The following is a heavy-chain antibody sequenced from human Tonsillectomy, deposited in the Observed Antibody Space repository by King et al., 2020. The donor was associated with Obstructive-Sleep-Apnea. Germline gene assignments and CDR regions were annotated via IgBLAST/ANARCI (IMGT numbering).Heavy chain of an antibody. CDR3: ARGSGAAAVNWFDP. D-gene: IGHD6-13*01. V-gene: IGHV4-34*01. CDR1: GGSFSDYY. CDR2: INHGGST. J-gene: IGHJ5*02. Sequence: VQLQQWGAGLLKPSETLSLTCAVYGGSFSDYYWSWIRQPPGKGLEWLGEINHGGSTNSNPSLESRVTISVDTSNNQFSLKLTSVTAADTAVYYCARGSGAAAVNWFDPWGQGTLVTVSS.